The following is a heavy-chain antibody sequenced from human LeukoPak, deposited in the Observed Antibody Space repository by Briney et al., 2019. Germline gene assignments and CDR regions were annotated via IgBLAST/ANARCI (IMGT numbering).Heavy chain of an antibody. Sequence: PSETLSLTCTVSGGSISSYYWSWIRQPPGKGLGWIGYIYYSGSTNYNPSLKSRVTISVDTSKNQFSLKLSSVTAADTAVYYCAREGGSIQLRSYYFDYWGQGTLVTVSS. CDR2: IYYSGST. J-gene: IGHJ4*02. D-gene: IGHD5-18*01. CDR1: GGSISSYY. CDR3: AREGGSIQLRSYYFDY. V-gene: IGHV4-59*01.